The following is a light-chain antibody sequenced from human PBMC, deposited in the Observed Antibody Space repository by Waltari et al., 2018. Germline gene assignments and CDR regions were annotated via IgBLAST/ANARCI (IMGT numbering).Light chain of an antibody. J-gene: IGLJ1*01. Sequence: WEQQHPDKAHNLLIYAVNRRPSGISHRFSGSKSGYTASLTISGLQSEDEADYYCLSYTTSDTYVFGSGTRVTVL. V-gene: IGLV2-14*03. CDR2: AVN. CDR3: LSYTTSDTYV.